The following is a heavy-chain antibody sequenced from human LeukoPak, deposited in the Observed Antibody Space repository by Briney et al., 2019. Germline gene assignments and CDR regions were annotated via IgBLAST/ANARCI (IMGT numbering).Heavy chain of an antibody. J-gene: IGHJ3*01. D-gene: IGHD5/OR15-5a*01. V-gene: IGHV3-23*02. CDR3: ARGGWVSSDAFDV. Sequence: GGSLTLSCAVSGFTFSNYAVSWVRQPPGKGLDWVSYISDPGTSTSYGTSVKGRFTISRDNSKNIVFLQMNSLRAEDTAVYYCARGGWVSSDAFDVWGQGTMVTVSS. CDR2: ISDPGTST. CDR1: GFTFSNYA.